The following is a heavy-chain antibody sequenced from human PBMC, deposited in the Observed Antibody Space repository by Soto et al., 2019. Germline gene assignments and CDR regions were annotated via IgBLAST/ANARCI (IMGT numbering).Heavy chain of an antibody. Sequence: SGPTLVKPTQTLTLTCTFSGFSLSTSGVGVGWIRQPPGKALEWLALIYWNDDKRYSPSLKTRLTITKDTSKNQVVLTMTNMDPVDTATYYCAHTHPPYYYDSSGYAAEYFQHWGQGTLVTVSS. V-gene: IGHV2-5*01. D-gene: IGHD3-22*01. CDR2: IYWNDDK. CDR1: GFSLSTSGVG. CDR3: AHTHPPYYYDSSGYAAEYFQH. J-gene: IGHJ1*01.